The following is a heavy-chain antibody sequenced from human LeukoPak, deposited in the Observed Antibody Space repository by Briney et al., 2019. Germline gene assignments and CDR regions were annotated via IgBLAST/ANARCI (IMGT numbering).Heavy chain of an antibody. D-gene: IGHD2-2*01. Sequence: PGGSLRLSCSASGFMFSDYWMGWVRQAPGKGLESVANINQDGTQKYYEDSVKGRFTISRDNAKKSLYLQMNSLRVEDTAVYYCARDWGSTPAAMPAYHNYMDVWGKGTTVTISS. CDR2: INQDGTQK. CDR1: GFMFSDYW. V-gene: IGHV3-7*01. CDR3: ARDWGSTPAAMPAYHNYMDV. J-gene: IGHJ6*03.